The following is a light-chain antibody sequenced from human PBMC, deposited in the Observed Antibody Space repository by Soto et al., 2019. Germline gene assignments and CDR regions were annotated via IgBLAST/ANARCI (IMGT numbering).Light chain of an antibody. CDR2: EVS. J-gene: IGLJ1*01. CDR3: SSYISTSTG. V-gene: IGLV2-14*01. CDR1: SSDIGGHNY. Sequence: QSALTQPASVSGSPGQSVTISCTGTSSDIGGHNYVSWYQHHPGKAPKLMIYEVSNRPSGVSNRFSGSKSGNTASLTISGLQPEDEADYYCSSYISTSTGFGTGTKLTVL.